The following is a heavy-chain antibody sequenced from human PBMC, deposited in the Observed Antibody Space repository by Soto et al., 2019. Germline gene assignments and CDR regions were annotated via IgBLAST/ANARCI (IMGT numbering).Heavy chain of an antibody. Sequence: ASVKVSCKASGYTFTSYGISWVRQAPGQGLEWMGWISAYNGNTNYAQKLQGRVTMTTDTSTSTAYMELRSLRSDDTAVYYCANVIVGDGRFDPWGQGTLVTVSS. D-gene: IGHD1-26*01. V-gene: IGHV1-18*04. CDR1: GYTFTSYG. CDR3: ANVIVGDGRFDP. CDR2: ISAYNGNT. J-gene: IGHJ5*02.